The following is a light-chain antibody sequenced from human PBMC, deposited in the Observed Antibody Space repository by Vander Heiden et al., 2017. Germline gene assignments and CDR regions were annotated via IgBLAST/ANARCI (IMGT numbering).Light chain of an antibody. J-gene: IGKJ4*01. CDR3: QQLNSSPLT. CDR1: QGISSY. CDR2: AAS. Sequence: IQLTQSPSSLSASVGDRVTITCRASQGISSYLAWYQQKPGKAPKLLIYAASTLQSGVPSRFSGSGSGTDFTLTISSLQPEDFATYSCQQLNSSPLTFGGGTKVEIK. V-gene: IGKV1-9*01.